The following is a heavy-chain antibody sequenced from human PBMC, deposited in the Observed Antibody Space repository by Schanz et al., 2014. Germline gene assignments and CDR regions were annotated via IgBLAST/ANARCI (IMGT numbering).Heavy chain of an antibody. D-gene: IGHD3-3*01. CDR1: GYTFTSYG. Sequence: QVQLVQSGAEVMKPGSSVKVSCKASGYTFTSYGITWVRQAPGQGLEWMGWISAYNGHTTYAQKFQGRVTMTTDTSTSTAYMELRNVRYDATAMYYCVTEKRMESGTWAKAFDIWGQGTWVTVSS. CDR2: ISAYNGHT. V-gene: IGHV1-18*01. CDR3: VTEKRMESGTWAKAFDI. J-gene: IGHJ3*02.